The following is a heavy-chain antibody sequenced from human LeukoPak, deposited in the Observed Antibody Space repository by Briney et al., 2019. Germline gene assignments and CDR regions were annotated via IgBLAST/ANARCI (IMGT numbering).Heavy chain of an antibody. J-gene: IGHJ5*02. CDR1: GFDLSTYE. D-gene: IGHD5-24*01. CDR3: ARGDPHADL. CDR2: ITISGHTK. Sequence: PGGSLRLSCAASGFDLSTYEMNWVRQAPGKGLEWIADITISGHTKNYADSVKGRFSISRDNARTSLCLQMHSLRVEDTGVYYCARGDPHADLWGQGTLVTVSS. V-gene: IGHV3-48*03.